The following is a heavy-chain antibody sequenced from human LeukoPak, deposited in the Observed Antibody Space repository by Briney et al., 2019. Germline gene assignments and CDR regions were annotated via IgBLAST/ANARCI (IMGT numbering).Heavy chain of an antibody. CDR3: ARSTGYSSLFDS. Sequence: SETLSLTCTVSGGSISSGSYYWSWIRQPAGKGLEWIGRIYTSGSTNYNPSLKSRVTISVDTSKNQFSLKLSSVTAADTAVYYCARSTGYSSLFDSWGQGTLVTVSS. CDR1: GGSISSGSYY. V-gene: IGHV4-61*02. CDR2: IYTSGST. D-gene: IGHD6-13*01. J-gene: IGHJ4*02.